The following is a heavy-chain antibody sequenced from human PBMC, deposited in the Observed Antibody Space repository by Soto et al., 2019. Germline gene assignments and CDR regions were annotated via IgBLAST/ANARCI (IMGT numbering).Heavy chain of an antibody. CDR3: ARDRELRFLEWLLYCDY. CDR1: GFTFSSYS. CDR2: ISSSSSYI. V-gene: IGHV3-21*01. J-gene: IGHJ4*02. D-gene: IGHD3-3*01. Sequence: GGSLRLSCAASGFTFSSYSMNWVRQAPGKGLEWVSSISSSSSYIYYADSVKGRFTISRDNAKNSLYLQMNSLRAEDTAVYYCARDRELRFLEWLLYCDYWGQGTLVTVSS.